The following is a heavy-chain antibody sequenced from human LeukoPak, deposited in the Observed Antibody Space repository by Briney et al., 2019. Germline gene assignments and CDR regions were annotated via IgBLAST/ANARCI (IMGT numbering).Heavy chain of an antibody. CDR3: AKDSDPYCSSTSCYRAFYYYGMDV. CDR2: ISYDGSNK. D-gene: IGHD2-2*02. V-gene: IGHV3-30*18. CDR1: GFTFSSYG. J-gene: IGHJ6*02. Sequence: GGSLRLSCAASGFTFSSYGMHWVRQAPGKGLEWVAVISYDGSNKYYADSVKGRFTISRDNSKNTLYLQMNSLRAEDTAVYYCAKDSDPYCSSTSCYRAFYYYGMDVWGQGTTVTVSS.